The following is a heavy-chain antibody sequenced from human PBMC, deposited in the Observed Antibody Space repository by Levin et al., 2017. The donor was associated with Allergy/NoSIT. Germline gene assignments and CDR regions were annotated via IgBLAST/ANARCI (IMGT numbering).Heavy chain of an antibody. J-gene: IGHJ4*02. CDR1: GGSISSSNW. Sequence: SETLSLTCAVSGGSISSSNWWSWVRQPPGKGLEWIGEIYHSGSTNYNPSLKSRVTISVDKSKNQFSLKLSSVTAADTAVYYCARWDCSSTSCYFGHERPFDYWGQGTLVTVSS. D-gene: IGHD2-2*01. CDR2: IYHSGST. V-gene: IGHV4-4*02. CDR3: ARWDCSSTSCYFGHERPFDY.